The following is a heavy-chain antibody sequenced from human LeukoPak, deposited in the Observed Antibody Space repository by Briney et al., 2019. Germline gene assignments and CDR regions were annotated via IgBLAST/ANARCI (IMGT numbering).Heavy chain of an antibody. J-gene: IGHJ4*02. CDR1: GFTFSSYA. CDR2: ISYDGRNE. CDR3: AASPYGDYGPGGY. Sequence: GGSLRLSCAASGFTFSSYAMSWVRQAPGKGLEWVAVISYDGRNEYYADSVKGRFTISRDNSKNTLYLQMNRLRSEDTAVYYCAASPYGDYGPGGYWGQGTLVTVSS. V-gene: IGHV3-30*03. D-gene: IGHD4-17*01.